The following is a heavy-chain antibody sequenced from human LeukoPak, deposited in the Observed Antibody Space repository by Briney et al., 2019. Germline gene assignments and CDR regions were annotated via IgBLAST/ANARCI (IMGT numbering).Heavy chain of an antibody. CDR2: IYYSGST. CDR3: ARRYDFWSGYPPPLDY. J-gene: IGHJ4*02. Sequence: SEALSLTCTVSGGSISSYYWSWIRQPPGKGLEWIGYIYYSGSTNYNPSLKSRVTISVDTSKNQFSLKLSSVTAADTAVYYCARRYDFWSGYPPPLDYWGQGTLVTVSS. CDR1: GGSISSYY. D-gene: IGHD3-3*01. V-gene: IGHV4-59*12.